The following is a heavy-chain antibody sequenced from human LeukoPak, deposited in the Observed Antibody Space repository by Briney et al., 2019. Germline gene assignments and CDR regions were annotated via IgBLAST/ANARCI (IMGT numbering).Heavy chain of an antibody. Sequence: GGSLRLSCAASGFTFSNYAMTWVRQAPGKGLEWVSGISDSGDDTYYADSVKGRFTISRDNSKDTLYLQINSLRADDTAMYFCAKDRSDTSNLYYFDYWGQGALVTVSS. CDR1: GFTFSNYA. J-gene: IGHJ4*02. V-gene: IGHV3-23*01. D-gene: IGHD2-2*01. CDR3: AKDRSDTSNLYYFDY. CDR2: ISDSGDDT.